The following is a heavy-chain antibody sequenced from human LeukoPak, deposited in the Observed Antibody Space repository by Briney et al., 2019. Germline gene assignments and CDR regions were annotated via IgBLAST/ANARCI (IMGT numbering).Heavy chain of an antibody. CDR2: IYSGGST. CDR1: GFTVSSNY. J-gene: IGHJ6*02. V-gene: IGHV3-53*01. D-gene: IGHD6-19*01. CDR3: ARGPDSSGWYEDGMDV. Sequence: PGGSLILFCAASGFTVSSNYMNWVRQAPGQGLEWVSVIYSGGSTYYADSVKGRFTISRENSKNTLYLQMNSLRAEDTAVYYCARGPDSSGWYEDGMDVWGQGTTVTVSS.